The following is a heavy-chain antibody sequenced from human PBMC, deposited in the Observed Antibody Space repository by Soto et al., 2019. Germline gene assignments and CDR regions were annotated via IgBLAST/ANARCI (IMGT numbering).Heavy chain of an antibody. J-gene: IGHJ4*02. D-gene: IGHD1-7*01. CDR2: ISSSSDST. CDR1: GFTFSDYY. V-gene: IGHV3-11*06. CDR3: ARGGVKGTTSRGQVYN. Sequence: QVQVVESGGGLVKPGGSLRLPCAASGFTFSDYYMSWIRQAPGKGLEWVSFISSSSDSTKYADSVKGRFTISRDNAKNSLYLQLNSLRAEDTAVYYCARGGVKGTTSRGQVYNWGQGTLVTVSS.